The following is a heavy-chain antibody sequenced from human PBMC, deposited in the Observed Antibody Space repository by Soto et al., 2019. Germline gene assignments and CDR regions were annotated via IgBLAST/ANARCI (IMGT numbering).Heavy chain of an antibody. CDR2: MYYSGST. V-gene: IGHV4-59*08. J-gene: IGHJ5*02. Sequence: QVQLQESGPGLVKPSETLSLTCTVSGDSISSSYWSWIRQPPGKGLEWIGYMYYSGSTSYNPSLTSRVTLSVETSKNQFFLKLSFVTAADTAVYYCARHRALNWFDPWGQGTLVTVSS. CDR1: GDSISSSY. CDR3: ARHRALNWFDP.